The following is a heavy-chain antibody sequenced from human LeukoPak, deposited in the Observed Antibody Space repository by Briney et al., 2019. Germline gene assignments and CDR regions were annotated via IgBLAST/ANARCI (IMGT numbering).Heavy chain of an antibody. CDR3: AKSPQRFLEWLTFDY. D-gene: IGHD3-3*01. CDR2: ISGSGGST. V-gene: IGHV3-23*01. J-gene: IGHJ4*02. Sequence: PGGSLRLSCAASGFTFSSYAMSWVRQAPGKGLEWVSAISGSGGSTYYADSVKGRFTISRDNSKNTLYLQMNSLRAEDTAVYYCAKSPQRFLEWLTFDYWGQGTLVTVSS. CDR1: GFTFSSYA.